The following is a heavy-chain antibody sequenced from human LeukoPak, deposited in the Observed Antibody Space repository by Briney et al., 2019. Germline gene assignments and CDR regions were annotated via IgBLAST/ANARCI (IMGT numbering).Heavy chain of an antibody. CDR3: ATEPGIGYAFDI. CDR1: GFTFSSYS. D-gene: IGHD3-10*01. J-gene: IGHJ3*02. CDR2: ISSSSSYI. Sequence: GGSLRLSCAASGFTFSSYSMNWVRQAPGKGLEWVSSISSSSSYIYYADSVKGRFTISRDNAKNSLYLQMNSLRAEDTAVYYCATEPGIGYAFDIWGQGRMVTVSS. V-gene: IGHV3-21*01.